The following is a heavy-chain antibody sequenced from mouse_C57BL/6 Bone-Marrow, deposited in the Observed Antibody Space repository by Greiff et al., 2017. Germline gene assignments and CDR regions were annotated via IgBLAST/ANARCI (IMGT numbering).Heavy chain of an antibody. V-gene: IGHV14-4*01. J-gene: IGHJ2*01. Sequence: VQLQQSGAELVRPGASVKLSCTASGFNIKDDYMHWVKQRPEQGLEWIGWIDPENGDTEYASKFQGKATLTADTSSNTAYLQLSSLTSEDTAVYYGTAFTPVGDFDYWGQGTTLTVSS. D-gene: IGHD1-1*01. CDR2: IDPENGDT. CDR3: TAFTPVGDFDY. CDR1: GFNIKDDY.